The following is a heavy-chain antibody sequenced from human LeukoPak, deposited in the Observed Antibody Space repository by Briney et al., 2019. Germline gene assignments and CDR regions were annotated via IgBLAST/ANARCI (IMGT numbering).Heavy chain of an antibody. V-gene: IGHV3-33*01. CDR1: GFTFSSYG. D-gene: IGHD2-15*01. J-gene: IGHJ6*03. CDR2: LWYSGSSL. CDR3: ARDHADCSGGTCYSISSRLYMDV. Sequence: GGSLRLSCTASGFTFSSYGMHSVRQAPGKGLEWVSVLWYSGSSLYYADSVRGRFTISRDNSKNTLNLQMNSLRAEDTGVYFCARDHADCSGGTCYSISSRLYMDVWGKGATVTVSS.